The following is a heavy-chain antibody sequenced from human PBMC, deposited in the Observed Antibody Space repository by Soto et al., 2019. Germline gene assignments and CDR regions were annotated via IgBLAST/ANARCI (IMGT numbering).Heavy chain of an antibody. CDR2: INPGNGNT. D-gene: IGHD4-17*01. V-gene: IGHV1-3*01. Sequence: QVQVVQSGAEVKKPGASVKVSCKASGYTFTNYAMHWVRQAPGQRLEWMGWINPGNGNTKNSQKFQGRVTIIRDTFASTAYMELSSLRSEDTAVYYCARGASSVTTFYFDLWGRGTLVTVSS. CDR1: GYTFTNYA. J-gene: IGHJ2*01. CDR3: ARGASSVTTFYFDL.